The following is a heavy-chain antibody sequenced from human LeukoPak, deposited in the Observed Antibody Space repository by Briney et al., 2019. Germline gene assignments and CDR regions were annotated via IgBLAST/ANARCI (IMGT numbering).Heavy chain of an antibody. CDR2: ISSSSTI. CDR3: ARRLAATMVRGVIINPTNWFDP. V-gene: IGHV3-48*01. D-gene: IGHD3-10*01. CDR1: GFPFSSYG. Sequence: PGGSLRLSCVASGFPFSSYGMNWVRQAPGKGLEWVSYISSSSTIYYADSVKGCFTISRDNAKNSLYLQMNSLRVEDTAVYYCARRLAATMVRGVIINPTNWFDPWGQGTLVTVSS. J-gene: IGHJ5*02.